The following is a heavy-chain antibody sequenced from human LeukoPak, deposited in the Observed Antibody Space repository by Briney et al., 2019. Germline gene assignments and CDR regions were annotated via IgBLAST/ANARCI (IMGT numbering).Heavy chain of an antibody. D-gene: IGHD2-15*01. CDR2: ISYDGSNK. V-gene: IGHV3-30-3*01. CDR1: GFTFSSYA. J-gene: IGHJ6*02. Sequence: GGSLRLSCAASGFTFSSYAMHWVRQSPGKGREWVAVISYDGSNKYYADSVKGRFTISRDNSKNTLYLQMNSLRAEDTAVYYCARDQDIVVVVAAPGGYYGMDVGGQGNTVTVSS. CDR3: ARDQDIVVVVAAPGGYYGMDV.